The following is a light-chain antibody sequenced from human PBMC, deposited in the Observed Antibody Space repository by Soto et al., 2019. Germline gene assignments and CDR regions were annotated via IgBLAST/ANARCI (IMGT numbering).Light chain of an antibody. CDR3: QQRSNWVT. J-gene: IGKJ5*01. Sequence: EIVLTQSPGTLALSPGERATLSCRASQSVSSYLAWYQQKPGQAPRLLIYDASNRATGIPARFSGSGSGTDFTLTISSLESEDFAVYYCQQRSNWVTFGQGTRLEIK. CDR2: DAS. V-gene: IGKV3-11*01. CDR1: QSVSSY.